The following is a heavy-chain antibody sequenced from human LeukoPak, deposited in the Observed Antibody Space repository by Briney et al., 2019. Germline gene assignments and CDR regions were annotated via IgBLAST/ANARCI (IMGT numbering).Heavy chain of an antibody. D-gene: IGHD1-26*01. V-gene: IGHV4-34*01. J-gene: IGHJ4*02. CDR3: ARGYSGRPFDY. CDR2: INHSGST. CDR1: GGSFSGYY. Sequence: SETLSLTCAVYGGSFSGYYWSWIRQPPGKGLEWIGEINHSGSTNYNPSLKSQVTISVDTSKNQFSLKLSSVTAADTAVYYCARGYSGRPFDYWGQGTLVTVSS.